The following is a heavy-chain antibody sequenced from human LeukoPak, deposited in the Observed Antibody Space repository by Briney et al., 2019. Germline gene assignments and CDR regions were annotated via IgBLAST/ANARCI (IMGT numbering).Heavy chain of an antibody. J-gene: IGHJ4*02. V-gene: IGHV4-39*07. CDR3: ARDRLRWPKIDY. CDR1: GDSINSNNYY. D-gene: IGHD4-23*01. CDR2: IYYSGST. Sequence: PSETLSLTCTVSGDSINSNNYYWGWIRQPPGKGLEWIGSIYYSGSTYYNPSLKSRVTISVDTSKNRFSLKLNSVTAADTAVYYCARDRLRWPKIDYWGQGTLVTVSS.